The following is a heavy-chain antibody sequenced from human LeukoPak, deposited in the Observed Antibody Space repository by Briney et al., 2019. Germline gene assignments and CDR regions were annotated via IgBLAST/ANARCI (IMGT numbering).Heavy chain of an antibody. Sequence: GGSLRLSCAASGFTFDDYAMHWVRQAPGKGLEWVSIISGDAISTYYVDSTKGRFTISRDNSKNTLYLQMNSLRAEDTAVYYCARDRGRAFDIWGQGTMVTVSS. CDR3: ARDRGRAFDI. D-gene: IGHD3/OR15-3a*01. CDR2: ISGDAIST. CDR1: GFTFDDYA. J-gene: IGHJ3*02. V-gene: IGHV3-43*02.